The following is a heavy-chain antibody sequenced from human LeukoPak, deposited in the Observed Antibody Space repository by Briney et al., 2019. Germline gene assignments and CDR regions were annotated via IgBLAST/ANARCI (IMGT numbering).Heavy chain of an antibody. Sequence: GRSLRLSCAASGFTFDDYAMHWVRQAPGKGLEWVSGISWNSGSIGYADSVKGRFTISRDNAKNSLYLQMNSLRAEDTAVYYCARGGYCSSTSCYTTPYYFDYWGQGTLVTVSS. CDR2: ISWNSGSI. J-gene: IGHJ4*02. CDR1: GFTFDDYA. V-gene: IGHV3-9*01. CDR3: ARGGYCSSTSCYTTPYYFDY. D-gene: IGHD2-2*02.